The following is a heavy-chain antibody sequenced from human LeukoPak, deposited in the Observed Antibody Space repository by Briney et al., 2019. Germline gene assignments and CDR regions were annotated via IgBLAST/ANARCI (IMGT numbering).Heavy chain of an antibody. CDR3: AKVHFGVGSNKNYYYYYGMDV. V-gene: IGHV3-23*01. Sequence: SGGSLRLSCAASGFTISTYAMSWVRQAPGKGLEWVSAISGSGGSTYYADSVKGRFTISRDNSKNTLYLQMNSLRAEDTAVYYCAKVHFGVGSNKNYYYYYGMDVWGQGTTVTVSS. J-gene: IGHJ6*02. D-gene: IGHD3-16*01. CDR1: GFTISTYA. CDR2: ISGSGGST.